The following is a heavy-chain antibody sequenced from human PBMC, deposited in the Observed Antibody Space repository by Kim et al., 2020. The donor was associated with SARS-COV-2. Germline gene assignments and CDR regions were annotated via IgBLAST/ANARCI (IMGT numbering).Heavy chain of an antibody. D-gene: IGHD4-17*01. V-gene: IGHV4-31*02. J-gene: IGHJ5*02. CDR3: AADRGLDLTTGDSGNWFDP. Sequence: SRVTISVDTSKNQFSLKLSSVTAADTAVYYCAADRGLDLTTGDSGNWFDPWGQGTLVTVSS.